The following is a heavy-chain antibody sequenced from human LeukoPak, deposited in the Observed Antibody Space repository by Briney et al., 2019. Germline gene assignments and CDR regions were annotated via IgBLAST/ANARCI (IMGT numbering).Heavy chain of an antibody. D-gene: IGHD1-26*01. Sequence: PGGSLRLSCAASGLTFSSHAMGWVRQAPGKGLEWLSSISGSGVGTYYAASVKGRFTISRDNSKNTLYLQMNSLRVEDTAVYYCVKDEDVVGNWFDSWGQGTLVTVSS. CDR3: VKDEDVVGNWFDS. CDR1: GLTFSSHA. CDR2: ISGSGVGT. V-gene: IGHV3-23*01. J-gene: IGHJ5*01.